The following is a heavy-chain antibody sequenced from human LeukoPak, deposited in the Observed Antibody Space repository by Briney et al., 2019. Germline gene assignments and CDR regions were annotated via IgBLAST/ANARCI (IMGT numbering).Heavy chain of an antibody. CDR2: INPNSGGT. V-gene: IGHV1-2*02. CDR1: GYTFTSYG. Sequence: ASVKVSCKASGYTFTSYGISWVRQAPGQGLEWMGWINPNSGGTNYAQKFQGRVTMTRDTSISTAYMELSRLRSDDTAVYYCAGSSIAVAGYYYYYGMDVWGQGTTVTVSS. D-gene: IGHD6-19*01. CDR3: AGSSIAVAGYYYYYGMDV. J-gene: IGHJ6*02.